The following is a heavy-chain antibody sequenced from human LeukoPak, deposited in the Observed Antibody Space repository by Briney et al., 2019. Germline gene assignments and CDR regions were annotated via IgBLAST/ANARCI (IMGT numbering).Heavy chain of an antibody. CDR1: GGSITNFY. Sequence: SETLSLTCTVSGGSITNFYGSWIRQPPGKGLEWIGEINHSGSTNYNPSLKSRVTISVDTSKNQFSLKLSSVTAADTAVYYCARGLFRFDPWGQGTLVTVSS. CDR3: ARGLFRFDP. V-gene: IGHV4-34*01. CDR2: INHSGST. J-gene: IGHJ5*02.